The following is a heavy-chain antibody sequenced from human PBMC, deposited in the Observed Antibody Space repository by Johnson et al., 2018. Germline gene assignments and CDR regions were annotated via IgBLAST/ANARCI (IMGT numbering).Heavy chain of an antibody. V-gene: IGHV3-15*07. J-gene: IGHJ3*02. CDR3: TTYFGLMVDADDAFDI. CDR2: IKSKTDGGTT. Sequence: EVQLLESGGGLVKPGGSLRLSCAASGFTFSNAWMNWVRQAPGKGLEWVGRIKSKTDGGTTDYAAPVKGRFTISGNDSKNTLYLQMNSLKTEDTARYYCTTYFGLMVDADDAFDIWGQGTMVTVSS. CDR1: GFTFSNAW. D-gene: IGHD2-8*01.